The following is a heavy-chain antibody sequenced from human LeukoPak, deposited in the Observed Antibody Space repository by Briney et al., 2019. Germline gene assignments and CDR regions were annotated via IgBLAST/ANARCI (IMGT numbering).Heavy chain of an antibody. D-gene: IGHD3-22*01. CDR3: ARNMIVSPATQYYFDY. CDR2: ISAYNGNT. V-gene: IGHV1-18*01. J-gene: IGHJ4*02. CDR1: GYTFTSYG. Sequence: ASVKVSCKASGYTFTSYGISWVRQAPGQGLEWMGWISAYNGNTNYVQKLQGRVTMTTDTSTSTAYMELRSLRSDDTAVYYCARNMIVSPATQYYFDYWGQGTLVTVSS.